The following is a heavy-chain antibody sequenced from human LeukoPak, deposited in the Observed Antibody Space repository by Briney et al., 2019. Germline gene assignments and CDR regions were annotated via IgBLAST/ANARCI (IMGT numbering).Heavy chain of an antibody. Sequence: PSETLSLTCTVSGGSISSYYWSWIRQSPGKGLEWIGYMYYSGRTNYNPSLKSRVTISVDTSKNQFSLKLSSVTAADTAVYYCARDIAAAAGTNWFDPWGQGTLVTVSS. D-gene: IGHD6-13*01. CDR2: MYYSGRT. CDR3: ARDIAAAAGTNWFDP. CDR1: GGSISSYY. J-gene: IGHJ5*02. V-gene: IGHV4-59*01.